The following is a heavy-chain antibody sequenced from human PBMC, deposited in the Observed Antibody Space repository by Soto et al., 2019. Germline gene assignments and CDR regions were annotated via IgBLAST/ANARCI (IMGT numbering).Heavy chain of an antibody. V-gene: IGHV1-69*01. Sequence: QVQLVQSGAEVKKPGSSVKVSCKASGGTFSSYAISWVRQAPGQGLEWMGGIIPIFGTANYAQKFQGRVTITADEATRTAYMELSSLRSEDTAVDYCARYPHLSNIVYCSGGSCCSPGAFDIWGQGTMVTVSS. CDR3: ARYPHLSNIVYCSGGSCCSPGAFDI. D-gene: IGHD2-15*01. CDR2: IIPIFGTA. J-gene: IGHJ3*02. CDR1: GGTFSSYA.